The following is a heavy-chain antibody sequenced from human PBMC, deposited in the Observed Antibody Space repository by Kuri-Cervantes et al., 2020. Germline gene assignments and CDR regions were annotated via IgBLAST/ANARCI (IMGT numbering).Heavy chain of an antibody. D-gene: IGHD2-15*01. V-gene: IGHV4-30-4*01. J-gene: IGHJ4*02. CDR1: GGSISSGDYY. CDR3: ALAHHSIVHGLDY. Sequence: SETLSLTCTVSGGSISSGDYYWSWIRQPPGKGLEWIGYIYYIGSTYYNPLLESRVTISVDTYKNQFSLKHSSVTAADTAVYYSALAHHSIVHGLDYWGKGTLVTVSS. CDR2: IYYIGST.